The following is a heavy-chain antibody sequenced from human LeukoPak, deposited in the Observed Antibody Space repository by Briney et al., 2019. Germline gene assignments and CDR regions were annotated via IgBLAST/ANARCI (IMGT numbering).Heavy chain of an antibody. D-gene: IGHD1-26*01. CDR1: GYTFTGYY. V-gene: IGHV1-2*06. CDR2: ISPNSGGT. Sequence: GASVKVSCKASGYTFTGYYMHWVRQAPGQGLEWMGRISPNSGGTNYAQKFQGRVTMTRDTSISTAYMELSRLRSDDTAVYYCARDLTYGVGAQLRLDYWGQGTLVTVSS. CDR3: ARDLTYGVGAQLRLDY. J-gene: IGHJ4*02.